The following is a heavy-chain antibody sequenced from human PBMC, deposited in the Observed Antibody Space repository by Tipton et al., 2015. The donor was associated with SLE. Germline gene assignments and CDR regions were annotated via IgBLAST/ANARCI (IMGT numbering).Heavy chain of an antibody. CDR2: ISGSGGST. Sequence: SLRLSCAASGFTFSSCAMSWVRQAPGKGLEWVSAISGSGGSTYYADSVKGRFTISRDNSKNTLYLQMNSLRAEDTAVYYCAKSLGYDFWSGYPTPFDYWGQGTLVTVSS. CDR3: AKSLGYDFWSGYPTPFDY. J-gene: IGHJ4*02. D-gene: IGHD3-3*01. V-gene: IGHV3-23*01. CDR1: GFTFSSCA.